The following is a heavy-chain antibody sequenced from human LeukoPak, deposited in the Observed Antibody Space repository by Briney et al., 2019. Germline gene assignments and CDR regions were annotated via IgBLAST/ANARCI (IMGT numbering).Heavy chain of an antibody. CDR3: AGRGIVTGYFDF. V-gene: IGHV4-39*01. J-gene: IGHJ4*02. CDR1: GDSITNSNFY. D-gene: IGHD3-9*01. Sequence: SDPLSLTCTVSGDSITNSNFYWGWIRQSPGKGLEWIGSIFHSGSTNYNPSLKSRVTISVDTSKNQFYLRVRSVTAAETALYYCAGRGIVTGYFDFWGRGTLVTVSS. CDR2: IFHSGST.